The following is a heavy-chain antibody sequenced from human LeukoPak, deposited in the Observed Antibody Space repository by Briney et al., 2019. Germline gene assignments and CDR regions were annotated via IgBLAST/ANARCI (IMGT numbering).Heavy chain of an antibody. Sequence: GGSLRLSCAASGFTFSNYAMNWVRQAPGKGLEWVSGISGSGGSRNYADSVKGRFTISRDNSKNTLYMEMNSLRVEDTAVYYCAKAYSSSSVNYYFMDVWGKGTTVTVSS. CDR2: ISGSGGSR. J-gene: IGHJ6*03. V-gene: IGHV3-23*01. CDR1: GFTFSNYA. CDR3: AKAYSSSSVNYYFMDV. D-gene: IGHD6-6*01.